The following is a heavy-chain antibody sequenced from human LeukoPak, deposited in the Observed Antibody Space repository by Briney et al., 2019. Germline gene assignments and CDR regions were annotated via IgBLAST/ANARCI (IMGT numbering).Heavy chain of an antibody. D-gene: IGHD6-19*01. CDR1: GFSFSRYN. Sequence: GGSLRLPCAASGFSFSRYNMNWVRQAPGKGLEWVSSISSSPSYIYYADSVKGRFTISRDNAKNSLHLNMNSLRVEDTAVYYCAAALAIAVGGTTPGDYWGQGTLVTVSS. J-gene: IGHJ4*02. V-gene: IGHV3-21*06. CDR2: ISSSPSYI. CDR3: AAALAIAVGGTTPGDY.